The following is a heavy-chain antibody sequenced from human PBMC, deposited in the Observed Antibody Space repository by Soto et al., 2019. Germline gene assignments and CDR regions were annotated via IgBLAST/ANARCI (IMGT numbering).Heavy chain of an antibody. Sequence: SGESLKISCAASGFTFSSYSMNWVRQAPGKGLEWVSSISSSSSYIYYADSVKGRFTISRDNAKNSLYLQMNSLRAEDTAVYYCARDVGRTYYDILTGPAPLYYYGMDVWGQGTAVTVSS. CDR2: ISSSSSYI. CDR3: ARDVGRTYYDILTGPAPLYYYGMDV. V-gene: IGHV3-21*01. CDR1: GFTFSSYS. D-gene: IGHD3-9*01. J-gene: IGHJ6*02.